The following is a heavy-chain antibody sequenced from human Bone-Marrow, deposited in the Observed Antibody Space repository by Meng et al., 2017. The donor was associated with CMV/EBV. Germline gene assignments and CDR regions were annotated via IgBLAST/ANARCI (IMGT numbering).Heavy chain of an antibody. CDR3: ARWSGRSQDYYYAMDV. D-gene: IGHD3-3*01. Sequence: YGGSFSGYYWSWIRQPPGKGLEWIGEINHSGSTNYNPSLKSRVTISVDTSKNQFSLKLSSVTAADTAVYYCARWSGRSQDYYYAMDVWGQGTTVTVSS. CDR2: INHSGST. J-gene: IGHJ6*02. CDR1: GGSFSGYY. V-gene: IGHV4-34*01.